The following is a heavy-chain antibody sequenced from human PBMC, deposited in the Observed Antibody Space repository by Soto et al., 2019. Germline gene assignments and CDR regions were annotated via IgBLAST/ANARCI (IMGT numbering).Heavy chain of an antibody. V-gene: IGHV3-11*05. J-gene: IGHJ6*02. CDR3: ARGGRVDGDYAYYYRGRDV. Sequence: QVQLVESGGGLVKPGGSLRLSCAASEFTFSDYYMSWIRQAPGKGLEWVSYISSSSAYTNYADSVKGRFTISRDNAKNSLELQMNSLRAEDTAVYYCARGGRVDGDYAYYYRGRDVWYQGATVIVS. CDR2: ISSSSAYT. D-gene: IGHD4-17*01. CDR1: EFTFSDYY.